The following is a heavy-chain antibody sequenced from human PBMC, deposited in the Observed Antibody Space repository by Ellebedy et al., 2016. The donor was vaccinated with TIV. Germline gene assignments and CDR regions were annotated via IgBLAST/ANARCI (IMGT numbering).Heavy chain of an antibody. J-gene: IGHJ5*02. CDR3: ARDWFDP. CDR1: GGSMSTYY. V-gene: IGHV4-39*07. CDR2: IYYSGST. Sequence: SETLSLTCTISGGSMSTYYWGWIRQPPGKGLEWFGTIYYSGSTYYNPSLKSRVTISVDTSKNQFSLKLSSVTAADTAVYYCARDWFDPWGQGTLVTVSS.